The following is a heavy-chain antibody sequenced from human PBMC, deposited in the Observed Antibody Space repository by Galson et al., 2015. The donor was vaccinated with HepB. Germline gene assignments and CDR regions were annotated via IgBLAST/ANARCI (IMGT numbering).Heavy chain of an antibody. CDR3: ARHGRDGYNYRAFDI. D-gene: IGHD5-24*01. V-gene: IGHV5-51*01. Sequence: QSGAEVKKPGESLKISCKGSGYSFTSYWIGWVRQMPGKGLEWMGIIYSGDSDTRYSPSFQGQVTISADKSISTAYLQWSSLKASDTAMYYCARHGRDGYNYRAFDIWGQGTMVTVSS. CDR2: IYSGDSDT. CDR1: GYSFTSYW. J-gene: IGHJ3*02.